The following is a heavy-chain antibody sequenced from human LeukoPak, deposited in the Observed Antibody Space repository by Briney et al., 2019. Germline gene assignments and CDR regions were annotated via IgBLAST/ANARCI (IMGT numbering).Heavy chain of an antibody. Sequence: GGSLRLSRAASGFTFTNYWMHWVRQAPGKGLVWVSRINRDGSSTSYADSVKGRFTISRDNAKNTLYLQMNSLRAEDTAVYYCARPDRYCSGSNCSPGFYYYYGMDVWGQGTTVTVSS. D-gene: IGHD2-15*01. CDR3: ARPDRYCSGSNCSPGFYYYYGMDV. J-gene: IGHJ6*02. CDR2: INRDGSST. CDR1: GFTFTNYW. V-gene: IGHV3-74*01.